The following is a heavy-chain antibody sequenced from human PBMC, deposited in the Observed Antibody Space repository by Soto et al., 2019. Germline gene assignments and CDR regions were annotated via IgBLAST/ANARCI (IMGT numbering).Heavy chain of an antibody. V-gene: IGHV4-31*03. D-gene: IGHD3-10*01. CDR2: IYYSGST. Sequence: QVQLQESGPGLVKPSQTLSLTCTVSGGSVSDGGYYWSWIRQHPGKGLEWLGTIYYSGSTHYNPSLKSRLSISLDMSKNQLSLKLSSVTAADTATYYCARDFGAGADYYGSRPWGQGTLVTVSS. CDR1: GGSVSDGGYY. CDR3: ARDFGAGADYYGSRP. J-gene: IGHJ5*02.